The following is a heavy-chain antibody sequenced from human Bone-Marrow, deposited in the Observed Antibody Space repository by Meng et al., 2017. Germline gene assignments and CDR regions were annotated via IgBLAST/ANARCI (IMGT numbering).Heavy chain of an antibody. J-gene: IGHJ5*02. CDR3: ARGLRIAGSNWFDP. V-gene: IGHV4-61*02. CDR2: IYTSGST. D-gene: IGHD6-13*01. CDR1: GGSISSGSYY. Sequence: LRLSCTVSGGSISSGSYYWSWIRQPAGKGLEWIGRIYTSGSTNYNPSLKSRVTISVDTSKNQFSLKLSSVTAADTAVYYCARGLRIAGSNWFDPWGQGTLVTVSS.